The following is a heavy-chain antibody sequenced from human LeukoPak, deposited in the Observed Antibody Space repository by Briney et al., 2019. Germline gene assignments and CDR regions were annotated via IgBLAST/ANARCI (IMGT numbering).Heavy chain of an antibody. V-gene: IGHV4-38-2*01. CDR3: ARAPGSTMIRGPSSK. Sequence: SETLSLTCAVSGYSISSGYYWGWIRQPPGKGLEWIGIIYHSGSTYYNPSLKSRVTISVDTSKNQFSLKLSSVTAADTAVYYCARAPGSTMIRGPSSKWGQGTLVTVSS. D-gene: IGHD3-10*01. CDR2: IYHSGST. CDR1: GYSISSGYY. J-gene: IGHJ4*02.